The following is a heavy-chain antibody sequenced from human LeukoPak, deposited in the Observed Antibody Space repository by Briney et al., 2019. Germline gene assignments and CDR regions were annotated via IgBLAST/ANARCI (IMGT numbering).Heavy chain of an antibody. V-gene: IGHV1-69*13. Sequence: SVKVSCKASGGTFISYAISWVRQAPGQGLEWMGGIIPIFGTANYAQKFQGRVTITADESTSTAYMELSSLRSEDTAVYYCAKCLGGRTSQVYYYYYMDVWGKGTTVTVSS. CDR3: AKCLGGRTSQVYYYYYMDV. CDR1: GGTFISYA. J-gene: IGHJ6*03. D-gene: IGHD3-16*01. CDR2: IIPIFGTA.